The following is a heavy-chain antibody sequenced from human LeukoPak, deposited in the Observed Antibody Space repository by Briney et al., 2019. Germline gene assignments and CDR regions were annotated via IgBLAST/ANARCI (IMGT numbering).Heavy chain of an antibody. J-gene: IGHJ4*02. V-gene: IGHV4-39*01. CDR3: ARHGIAAAGTSYYY. D-gene: IGHD6-13*01. CDR2: FYSSGST. CDR1: GGSISSSSYY. Sequence: PSETLSLTCTVSGGSISSSSYYWAWIRHPPGKGLEWIGTFYSSGSTYYNPSLKSRVTMSVDTSKNQFSLKLSSVTAADTAVYYCARHGIAAAGTSYYYWGQGTLVTVFS.